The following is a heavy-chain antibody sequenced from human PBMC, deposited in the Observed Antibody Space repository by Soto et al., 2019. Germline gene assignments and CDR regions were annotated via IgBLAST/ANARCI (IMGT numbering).Heavy chain of an antibody. V-gene: IGHV4-30-2*01. CDR1: GGSISSGGYS. Sequence: PSETLSLTCAVSGGSISSGGYSWSWIRQPPGKGLEWIGYIYHSGSTYYNPSLKSRVTISVDRSKNQFSLKLSSVTAADTAVYYCARHRDSNGGFDPWGQGTLVTVSS. CDR3: ARHRDSNGGFDP. J-gene: IGHJ5*02. CDR2: IYHSGST. D-gene: IGHD3-22*01.